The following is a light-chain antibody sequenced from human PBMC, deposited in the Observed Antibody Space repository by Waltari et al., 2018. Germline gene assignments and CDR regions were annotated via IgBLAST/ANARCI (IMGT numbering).Light chain of an antibody. V-gene: IGKV4-1*01. CDR3: QQYYKLPIT. Sequence: EIVMTQSPDALSVSLGERVTINCKSSQDVLFRTKNKHYLAWYQQKPGQPPKRLVYWASTREYEVPDRFSGSGSGTDFTLTISRLQPEDVAVEYCQQYYKLPITFGGGTRVDI. CDR2: WAS. J-gene: IGKJ4*01. CDR1: QDVLFRTKNKHY.